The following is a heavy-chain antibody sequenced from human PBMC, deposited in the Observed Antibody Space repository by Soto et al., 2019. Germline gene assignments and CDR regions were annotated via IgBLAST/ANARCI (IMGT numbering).Heavy chain of an antibody. J-gene: IGHJ6*02. CDR2: IYHSGST. D-gene: IGHD3-22*01. CDR3: ARSPDSSGYYPRWYYYGMDV. CDR1: GGSISSSNW. Sequence: QVQLQESGPGLVKPSGTLSLTCAVSGGSISSSNWWSWVRQPPGKGLEWIGEIYHSGSTNYNPSLRSRVTISVDKSKNQFSLMLSSVTAADTAVYYCARSPDSSGYYPRWYYYGMDVWGQGTTVTVSS. V-gene: IGHV4-4*02.